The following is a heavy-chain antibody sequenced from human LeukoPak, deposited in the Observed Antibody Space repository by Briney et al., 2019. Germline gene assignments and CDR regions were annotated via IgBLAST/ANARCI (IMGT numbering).Heavy chain of an antibody. CDR1: GFTFSIYW. D-gene: IGHD2-8*02. CDR3: VRAGGPHTVDG. Sequence: PGGSLRLSCAASGFTFSIYWMSWVREPPGKGLEWGANINQNGSATYYVDSVKGRFTISRDNAKNKLFLQMNSLRAEDTAVFYCVRAGGPHTVDGWGQGTTVTASS. CDR2: INQNGSAT. V-gene: IGHV3-7*01. J-gene: IGHJ6*02.